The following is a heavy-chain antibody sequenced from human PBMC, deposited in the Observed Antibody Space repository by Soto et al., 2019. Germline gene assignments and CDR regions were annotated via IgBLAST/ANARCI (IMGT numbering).Heavy chain of an antibody. CDR2: TYHRSKWDT. Sequence: SQTLSLTCAISGDSVSSNSAAWNWIRQSPSRGLEWLGRTYHRSKWDTEYAESVEGRIIINPDTSMNQFSLQLNSVTPEDTAVYYCARERDTAMVNFLDVWGQGTTVTFSS. D-gene: IGHD5-18*01. V-gene: IGHV6-1*01. J-gene: IGHJ6*02. CDR3: ARERDTAMVNFLDV. CDR1: GDSVSSNSAA.